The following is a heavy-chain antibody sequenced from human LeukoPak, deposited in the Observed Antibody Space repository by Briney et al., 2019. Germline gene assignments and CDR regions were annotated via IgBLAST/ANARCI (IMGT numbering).Heavy chain of an antibody. Sequence: ASVKVSCKASGGTFSSYAISWVRQAPGQGLEWMGGIIPIFGTANYAQKLQGRVTITADESTSTAYMELSSLRSEDTAVYYCARIGDDYGFDYWGQGTLVTVSS. D-gene: IGHD4-17*01. CDR3: ARIGDDYGFDY. J-gene: IGHJ4*02. CDR1: GGTFSSYA. V-gene: IGHV1-69*13. CDR2: IIPIFGTA.